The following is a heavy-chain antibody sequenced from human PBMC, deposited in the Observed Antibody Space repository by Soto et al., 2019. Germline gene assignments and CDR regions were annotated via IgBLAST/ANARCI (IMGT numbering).Heavy chain of an antibody. Sequence: QVQLVQSGAEVKKPGSAVKVSCKDSGGTFSTYSMFWVRQAPGQGLEWMGRIIPMLGIANYAQKFQGRVTITEDKSTGTAYMELSRLRSEDTALYYCTIGSWSGEVFDIWGQGTMVTVSS. CDR3: TIGSWSGEVFDI. D-gene: IGHD2-21*01. CDR2: IIPMLGIA. V-gene: IGHV1-69*02. J-gene: IGHJ3*02. CDR1: GGTFSTYS.